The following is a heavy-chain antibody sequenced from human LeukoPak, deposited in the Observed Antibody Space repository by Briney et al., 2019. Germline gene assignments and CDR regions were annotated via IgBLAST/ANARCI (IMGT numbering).Heavy chain of an antibody. V-gene: IGHV3-30*03. J-gene: IGHJ4*02. CDR2: IAYDGRSA. CDR3: ARLQGTRQLWLPFDL. D-gene: IGHD5-18*01. CDR1: GFTVNSNY. Sequence: GGSLRLSCAVSGFTVNSNYVTWVRQAPGKGLEWVAAIAYDGRSAYYTDSVKGRFTISRDNSKNTLYLQMNSLRSEDTSIYYCARLQGTRQLWLPFDLWGQGTLVTVSS.